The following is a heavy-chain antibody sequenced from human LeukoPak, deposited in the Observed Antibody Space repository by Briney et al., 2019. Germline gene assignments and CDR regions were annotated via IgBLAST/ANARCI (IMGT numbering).Heavy chain of an antibody. CDR3: ARDRTGTTGGFDP. CDR2: IYHSGST. CDR1: GYSISSGYY. J-gene: IGHJ5*02. D-gene: IGHD1-7*01. Sequence: PSETLSLTCTVSGYSISSGYYWGWIRQPPGKGLEWIGSIYHSGSTYYNPSLKSRVTISVDTSKNQFSLKLSSVTAADTAVYYCARDRTGTTGGFDPWGQGTLVTVSS. V-gene: IGHV4-38-2*02.